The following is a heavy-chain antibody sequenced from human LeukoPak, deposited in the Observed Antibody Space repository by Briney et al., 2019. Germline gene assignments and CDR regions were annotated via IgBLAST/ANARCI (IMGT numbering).Heavy chain of an antibody. J-gene: IGHJ4*02. V-gene: IGHV3-53*01. CDR3: ARAAYDSNGFTVNHDF. CDR1: GFTVSTNY. D-gene: IGHD3-22*01. Sequence: GGSLRLSCAASGFTVSTNYMSWVRQASGKGPEWVSVIYSDATTYYADSVKGRFTISRDNSQNTLYLQMNSLRAEDTAVYYCARAAYDSNGFTVNHDFWGQGTLVTVSS. CDR2: IYSDATT.